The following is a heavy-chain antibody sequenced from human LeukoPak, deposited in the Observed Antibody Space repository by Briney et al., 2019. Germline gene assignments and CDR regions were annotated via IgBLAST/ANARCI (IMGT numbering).Heavy chain of an antibody. CDR1: GFTFSSYA. CDR3: AKAGFSGSYFDY. Sequence: PGGSLRLSCAASGFTFSSYAMSRVREAPGKGLDWVSAISGSGGSTYYADPVKGRFTISRDNSKNTLYLQMNSLRAEDTAVYYCAKAGFSGSYFDYWGQGTLVTVSS. CDR2: ISGSGGST. D-gene: IGHD1-26*01. J-gene: IGHJ4*02. V-gene: IGHV3-23*01.